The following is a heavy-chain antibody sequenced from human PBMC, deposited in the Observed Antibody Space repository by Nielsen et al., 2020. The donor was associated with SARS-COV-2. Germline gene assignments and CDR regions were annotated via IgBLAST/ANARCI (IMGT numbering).Heavy chain of an antibody. CDR2: VYYSGST. CDR3: ARVHYYGSGSYYIGAFDI. V-gene: IGHV4-59*01. Sequence: SETLSLTCTVSGGSISSYYWSWIRQPPGKGPEWIGYVYYSGSTTSNPSLKSRVTISLDTSKNQFSLKLSSVTAADTAVYYCARVHYYGSGSYYIGAFDIWGQGTMVTVSS. CDR1: GGSISSYY. J-gene: IGHJ3*02. D-gene: IGHD3-10*01.